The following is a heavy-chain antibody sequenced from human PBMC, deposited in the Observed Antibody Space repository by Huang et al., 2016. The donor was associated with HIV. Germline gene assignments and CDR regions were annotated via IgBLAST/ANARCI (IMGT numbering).Heavy chain of an antibody. V-gene: IGHV4-39*01. CDR2: IYYSVST. D-gene: IGHD2-2*01. CDR1: GGSISSSSYY. J-gene: IGHJ3*02. Sequence: QLQLQESGPGLVKPSETLSLTCSVSGGSISSSSYYWGWIRQPPGKGLEWIGCIYYSVSTFYNPSLKSRVTISVDTSKNQFSLRLSSVTAADTSVYYCARHMDCSSSSCLAGGHERGPFDMWGQGTMVTVSS. CDR3: ARHMDCSSSSCLAGGHERGPFDM.